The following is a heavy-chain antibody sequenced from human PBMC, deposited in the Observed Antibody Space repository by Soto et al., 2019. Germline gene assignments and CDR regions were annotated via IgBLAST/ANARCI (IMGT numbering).Heavy chain of an antibody. CDR1: GGTFSSSG. V-gene: IGHV1-69*11. Sequence: QVHLVQSGTEVKKPGSSVKVSCKASGGTFSSSGFSWVRQAPGQGLEWMGMIVPSLDTTNYAQKFQARVTITADEVTSTAYMELRSLRPEATAVYYCARWPQPRYTADPYAVDVWGQGTRVSVSS. CDR2: IVPSLDTT. J-gene: IGHJ6*02. CDR3: ARWPQPRYTADPYAVDV. D-gene: IGHD3-16*02.